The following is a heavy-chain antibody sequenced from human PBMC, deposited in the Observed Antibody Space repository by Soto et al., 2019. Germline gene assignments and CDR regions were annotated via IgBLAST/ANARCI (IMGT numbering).Heavy chain of an antibody. Sequence: GGSLRLSCAASGFTFSSYGMHWVRQAPGKGLEWVAVISYDGSNKYYADSVKGRFTISRDNSKNTLYLQMNSLRAEDTAVYYCAKDRRVLPSEGDANWFDPWGQGTLVTVSS. D-gene: IGHD3-10*01. CDR3: AKDRRVLPSEGDANWFDP. V-gene: IGHV3-30*18. CDR1: GFTFSSYG. J-gene: IGHJ5*02. CDR2: ISYDGSNK.